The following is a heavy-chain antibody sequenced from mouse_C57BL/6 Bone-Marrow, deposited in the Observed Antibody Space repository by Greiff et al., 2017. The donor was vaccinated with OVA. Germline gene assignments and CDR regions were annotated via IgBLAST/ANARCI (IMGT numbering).Heavy chain of an antibody. D-gene: IGHD2-4*01. CDR1: GYSFTGYY. CDR2: INPSTGGT. J-gene: IGHJ2*01. V-gene: IGHV1-42*01. Sequence: EVQLQQSGPELVKPGASVKISCKASGYSFTGYYMNWVKQSPEKSLEWIGEINPSTGGTPYNQKFKAKATLTVDKSSSTAYMQLKSLTSEDSAVYYCARLYYDYGDYFDYWGQGTTLTVSS. CDR3: ARLYYDYGDYFDY.